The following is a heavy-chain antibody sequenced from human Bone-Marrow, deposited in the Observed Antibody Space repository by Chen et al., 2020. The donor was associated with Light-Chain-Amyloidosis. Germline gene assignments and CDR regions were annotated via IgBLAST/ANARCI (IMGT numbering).Heavy chain of an antibody. V-gene: IGHV5-51*01. CDR3: ARRRDGYNFDY. CDR1: GYTFPNYW. CDR2: IYPDDSDA. D-gene: IGHD5-12*01. Sequence: EVQLEQSGPEVKKLGESLKISCKGSGYTFPNYWLGWVRQMPGKGLEWMGVIYPDDSDARYSPSFEGQVTISADKSITPAYLQWRSLKASDTAMYYCARRRDGYNFDYWGQGTLVTVSS. J-gene: IGHJ4*02.